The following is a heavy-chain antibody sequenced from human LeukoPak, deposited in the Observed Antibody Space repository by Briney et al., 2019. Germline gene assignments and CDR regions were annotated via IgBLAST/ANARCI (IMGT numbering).Heavy chain of an antibody. D-gene: IGHD2-2*02. CDR1: GFTFSNAW. Sequence: GGSLRLSCAASGFTFSNAWMSWVRQAPGKGLEWVGRIKSKTDGGTTDYAAPVKGRFTISRDDSKNTLYLQMNSLKTEDTAVYYCTTGVGLYCSSTSCYTTGYYYYYYYMDVWGKGTTVTVSS. V-gene: IGHV3-15*01. CDR2: IKSKTDGGTT. J-gene: IGHJ6*03. CDR3: TTGVGLYCSSTSCYTTGYYYYYYYMDV.